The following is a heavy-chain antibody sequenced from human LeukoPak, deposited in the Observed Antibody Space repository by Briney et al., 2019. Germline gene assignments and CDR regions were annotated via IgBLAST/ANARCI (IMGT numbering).Heavy chain of an antibody. CDR1: GGSISSYY. Sequence: PSETLSLTCTVSGGSISSYYWSWIRQPPGKGLEWIGYIYYSGSTNYNPSLKSRVTISVDTSKNQFSLKLSSVTAADTAVYYCAGSYYYDQFDYWGRGTLVTVSS. CDR2: IYYSGST. D-gene: IGHD3-22*01. J-gene: IGHJ4*02. CDR3: AGSYYYDQFDY. V-gene: IGHV4-59*01.